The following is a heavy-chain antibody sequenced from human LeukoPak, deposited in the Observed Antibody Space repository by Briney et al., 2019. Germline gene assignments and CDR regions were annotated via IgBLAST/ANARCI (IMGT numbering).Heavy chain of an antibody. Sequence: GGSLRLSCAASGFTFSSYAMSWVRQAPGKGLEWVSGITSRSTTYYADSVKGRFTISRDNSKNMVWLQINSPTAEDTATYYCAKDGNWARFEDWGQGTLVTVSS. CDR2: ITSRSTT. CDR1: GFTFSSYA. CDR3: AKDGNWARFED. J-gene: IGHJ4*02. D-gene: IGHD7-27*01. V-gene: IGHV3-23*01.